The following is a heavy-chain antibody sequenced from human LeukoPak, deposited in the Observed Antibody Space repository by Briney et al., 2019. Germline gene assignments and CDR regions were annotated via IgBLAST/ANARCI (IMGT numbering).Heavy chain of an antibody. CDR2: IHFSGNT. CDR3: ARRVQMSSASATSDTWLDP. V-gene: IGHV4-59*01. Sequence: SETLSLTCTVSGDSISSYYWNWIRQPPGKGREWIGHIHFSGNTNYNPSLKSRVTISLDSANNQFSLRLISVTAADTAVYYCARRVQMSSASATSDTWLDPWGQGTLVSVSP. CDR1: GDSISSYY. D-gene: IGHD3-10*01. J-gene: IGHJ5*02.